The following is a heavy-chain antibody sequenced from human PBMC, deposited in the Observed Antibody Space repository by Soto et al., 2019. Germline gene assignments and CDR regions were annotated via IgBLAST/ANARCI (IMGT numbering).Heavy chain of an antibody. V-gene: IGHV3-23*01. CDR1: GSTFSRDG. CDR2: ITDNGGST. Sequence: PGGSLRLSCAASGSTFSRDGMSWVRQAPGKGPERVSLITDNGGSTYYADSVKSRFTISRDNTKNSLFLQMNSLRAEDTAVYYCAKERATTTAFDFWGQGALVTVSS. J-gene: IGHJ4*02. CDR3: AKERATTTAFDF. D-gene: IGHD4-17*01.